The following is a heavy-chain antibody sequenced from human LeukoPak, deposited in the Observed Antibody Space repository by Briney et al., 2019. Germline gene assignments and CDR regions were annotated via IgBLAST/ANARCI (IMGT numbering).Heavy chain of an antibody. Sequence: PGGSLRLSCAASGFTFSSYAMSWVRQAPGKGLEWVSAISGSGGSTYYADSVKGRFTVSRDNSKNTLYLQMNSLRAEDTAVYYCARVDSSGWSKSFDYWGQGTLVTVSS. CDR2: ISGSGGST. J-gene: IGHJ4*02. CDR3: ARVDSSGWSKSFDY. D-gene: IGHD6-19*01. V-gene: IGHV3-23*01. CDR1: GFTFSSYA.